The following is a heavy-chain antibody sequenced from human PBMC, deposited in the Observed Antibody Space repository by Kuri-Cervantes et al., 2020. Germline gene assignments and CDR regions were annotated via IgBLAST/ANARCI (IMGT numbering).Heavy chain of an antibody. Sequence: GESLKISCAASGFTFDDYAMHWVRQAPGKGLEWVSLISWDGGSTYYADSVKGRFTISRDNAKNTLYLQMNSLRAEDTAVYYCARRPSDPIPFDYWGQGTLVTVSS. CDR3: ARRPSDPIPFDY. V-gene: IGHV3-43D*04. CDR2: ISWDGGST. CDR1: GFTFDDYA. D-gene: IGHD2-21*02. J-gene: IGHJ4*02.